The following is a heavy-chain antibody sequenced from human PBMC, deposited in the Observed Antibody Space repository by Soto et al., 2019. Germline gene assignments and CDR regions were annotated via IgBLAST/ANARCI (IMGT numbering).Heavy chain of an antibody. J-gene: IGHJ4*02. CDR2: IYYNGTT. V-gene: IGHV4-31*11. CDR3: ATMGTPVTGLYYFDY. D-gene: IGHD4-17*01. Sequence: SETLSLTCAVSGGSISSPNFYWSWIRQHPGKGLEWIGHIYYNGTTYYNPTLKSRVSISVDTSKNQFSLKLSSVTAADTAVYYCATMGTPVTGLYYFDYWGQGTLVTVSS. CDR1: GGSISSPNFY.